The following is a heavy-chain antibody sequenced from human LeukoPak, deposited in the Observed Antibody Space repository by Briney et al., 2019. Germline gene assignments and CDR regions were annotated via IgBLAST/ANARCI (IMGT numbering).Heavy chain of an antibody. V-gene: IGHV1-18*01. J-gene: IGHJ6*02. Sequence: GASVMVSCKASGYTFTSYGISWVRQAPGQGLEWMGWISAHNGNTNYAQKLQGRVTMTTDTSTSTAYMELRSLRSDDTAVYYCARDSARSYSSFDYYYGMDVWGQGTTVTVSS. CDR1: GYTFTSYG. CDR3: ARDSARSYSSFDYYYGMDV. CDR2: ISAHNGNT. D-gene: IGHD1-26*01.